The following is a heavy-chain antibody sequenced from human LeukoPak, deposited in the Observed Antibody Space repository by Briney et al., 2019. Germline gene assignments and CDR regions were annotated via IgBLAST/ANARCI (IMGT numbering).Heavy chain of an antibody. CDR3: ASGRQGYCSSTSCYYYGMDV. CDR1: GGSISGSSYY. J-gene: IGHJ6*02. CDR2: IYYSGST. Sequence: SETLSLTCTVSGGSISGSSYYWGWIRQPPGKGLEWIGSIYYSGSTYYNPSLKSRVTISVDTSKNQFSLKLSSVTAADTAVYYCASGRQGYCSSTSCYYYGMDVWGQGTTVTVSS. V-gene: IGHV4-39*01. D-gene: IGHD2-2*01.